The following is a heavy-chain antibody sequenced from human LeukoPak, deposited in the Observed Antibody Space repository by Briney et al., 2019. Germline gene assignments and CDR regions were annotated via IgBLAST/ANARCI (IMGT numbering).Heavy chain of an antibody. D-gene: IGHD4-17*01. CDR1: GFTFSSYG. CDR2: ISSSSSYI. CDR3: AKRDRTVTHAFDI. Sequence: GGSLRLSCAASGFTFSSYGMSWVRQAPGKGLEWVSSISSSSSYIYYADSVEGRFTISRDDAKNSLYLQMNSLRAEDTAVYYCAKRDRTVTHAFDIWGQGTMVTVSS. V-gene: IGHV3-21*04. J-gene: IGHJ3*02.